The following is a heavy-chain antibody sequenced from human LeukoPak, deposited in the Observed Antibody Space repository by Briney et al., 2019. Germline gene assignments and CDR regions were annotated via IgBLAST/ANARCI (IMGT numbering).Heavy chain of an antibody. V-gene: IGHV3-48*03. J-gene: IGHJ6*03. CDR1: GFTFNTYQ. CDR3: AREGATRYYYMDV. CDR2: ISSSGNTI. Sequence: GGSLRLSCAASGFTFNTYQMNWVRQAPGKGLEWISYISSSGNTIYYADSVKGRFTISRDNAKNSLYLQMNSLRAEDTAVYYCAREGATRYYYMDVWGKGTTVTVSS. D-gene: IGHD1-26*01.